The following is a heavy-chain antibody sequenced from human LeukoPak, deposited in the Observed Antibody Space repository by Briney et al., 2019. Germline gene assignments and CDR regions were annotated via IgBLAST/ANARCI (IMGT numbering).Heavy chain of an antibody. Sequence: KAGGSLRLSCVASGFTFSSYGMNWVRQAPGKGLEWVSSISSSSSYIKYADSVKGRFTVSRDNDKKSLYLQMNNLRAEDTAVYYCAIVAGGDPFDYWGQGTLVTVSS. CDR2: ISSSSSYI. CDR1: GFTFSSYG. V-gene: IGHV3-21*01. J-gene: IGHJ4*02. D-gene: IGHD3-16*01. CDR3: AIVAGGDPFDY.